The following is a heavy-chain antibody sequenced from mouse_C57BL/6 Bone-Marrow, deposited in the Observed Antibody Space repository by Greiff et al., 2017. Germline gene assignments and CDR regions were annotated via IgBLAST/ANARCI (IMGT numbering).Heavy chain of an antibody. CDR3: ARRLTGYYFDY. D-gene: IGHD4-1*01. CDR1: GYTFTSYW. J-gene: IGHJ2*01. V-gene: IGHV1-64*01. CDR2: IHPNSGST. Sequence: QVQLQQPGAELVKPGASVKLSCKASGYTFTSYWMHWVKQRPGQGLEWIGMIHPNSGSTNYNEKFKSKATLTVDTSTSTAYMQLSSLTSEDSAVYYCARRLTGYYFDYWGQGTTLTVSS.